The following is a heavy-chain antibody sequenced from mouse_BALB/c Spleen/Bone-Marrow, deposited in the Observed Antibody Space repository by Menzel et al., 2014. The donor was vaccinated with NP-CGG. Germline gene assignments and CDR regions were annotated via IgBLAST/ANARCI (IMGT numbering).Heavy chain of an antibody. V-gene: IGHV3-2*02. D-gene: IGHD1-1*01. Sequence: ESGPGLVKPSQALSLTCTVTGYSITSDYAWHWIRQFPENKLEWMGYIGYSDSTSYNPSLKNRISITRDTFKNQFFLQLNSVTAEDTATYYCARSNYYGSIYCYFDYWGQGTTLTVSS. CDR2: IGYSDST. J-gene: IGHJ2*01. CDR1: GYSITSDYA. CDR3: ARSNYYGSIYCYFDY.